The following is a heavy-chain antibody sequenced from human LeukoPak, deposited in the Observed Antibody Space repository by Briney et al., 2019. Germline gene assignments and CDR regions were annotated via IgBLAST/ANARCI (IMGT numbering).Heavy chain of an antibody. V-gene: IGHV4-39*01. CDR2: IYYSGST. CDR3: ARLSSSSNDAFDI. CDR1: GGSISSSSYY. D-gene: IGHD6-13*01. J-gene: IGHJ3*02. Sequence: SETLSLTCTVSGGSISSSSYYWGWIRQPPGKGLEWIGSIYYSGSTYYNPSLKSRVTISVDTSKNQFSLKLSSVTAADTAVYYCARLSSSSNDAFDIWGQGQWSPSLQ.